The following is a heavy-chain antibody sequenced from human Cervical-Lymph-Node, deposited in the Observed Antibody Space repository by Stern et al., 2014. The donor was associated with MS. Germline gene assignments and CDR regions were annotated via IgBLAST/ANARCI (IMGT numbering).Heavy chain of an antibody. V-gene: IGHV3-30-3*01. J-gene: IGHJ4*02. Sequence: VQLVESGGGVVQPGRSLRLSCAASGFTFSSYAMHWVRQAPGKGLEWVAVISYDGSNKYYADSVKGRFTISRDNSKNTLYLQMNSLRAEDTAVYYCARESETADYWGQGTLVTVSS. CDR3: ARESETADY. CDR2: ISYDGSNK. CDR1: GFTFSSYA.